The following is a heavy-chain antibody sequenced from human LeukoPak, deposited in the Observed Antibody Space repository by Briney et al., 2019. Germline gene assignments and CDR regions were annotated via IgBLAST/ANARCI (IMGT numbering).Heavy chain of an antibody. Sequence: GGSLRLSCAASGFTFDDYAMHWVRQAPGKGLEWVSDISWNSGSIGYADSVKGRFTISRDNAKNSLYLQMNSLRAEDTALYYCAKELYYYDSSGAAFDYWGQGTLVTVSS. CDR2: ISWNSGSI. CDR3: AKELYYYDSSGAAFDY. V-gene: IGHV3-9*01. J-gene: IGHJ4*02. D-gene: IGHD3-22*01. CDR1: GFTFDDYA.